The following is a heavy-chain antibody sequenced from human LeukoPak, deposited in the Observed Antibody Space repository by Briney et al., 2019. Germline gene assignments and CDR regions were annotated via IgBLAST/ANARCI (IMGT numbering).Heavy chain of an antibody. Sequence: PSETLSLTCTVSGGSVSSGSYYWSWIRQPPGKGLEWIGYIYYSGSTNYSPSLKSRVTISVDTSKNQFSLKLSSVTAADTAVYYCAREYSSSDYFDYWGQGTLVTVSS. CDR3: AREYSSSDYFDY. V-gene: IGHV4-61*01. CDR2: IYYSGST. J-gene: IGHJ4*02. CDR1: GGSVSSGSYY. D-gene: IGHD6-6*01.